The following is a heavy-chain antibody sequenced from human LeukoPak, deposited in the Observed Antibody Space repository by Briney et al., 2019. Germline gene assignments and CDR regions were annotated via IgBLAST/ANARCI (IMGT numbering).Heavy chain of an antibody. CDR3: ARKAVAGTYFDY. CDR2: IYTSGST. D-gene: IGHD6-19*01. V-gene: IGHV4-4*07. CDR1: GGSISSYY. Sequence: SETLSLTCTGSGGSISSYYWSWIRQPAGKGLEWIGRIYTSGSTNYNPSLKSRVAMSVDTSKNQFSLKLSSVTAADTAVYYCARKAVAGTYFDYWGQGTLVTVSS. J-gene: IGHJ4*02.